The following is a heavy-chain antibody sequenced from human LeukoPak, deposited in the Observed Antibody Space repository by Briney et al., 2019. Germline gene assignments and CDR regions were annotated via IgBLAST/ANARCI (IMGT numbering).Heavy chain of an antibody. V-gene: IGHV3-30*18. J-gene: IGHJ6*02. CDR2: ISYDGSNK. Sequence: GGSLRLSCAASGYTFSSYGMHWVRQAPGKGLEWVAVISYDGSNKYYADSVKGRFTISRDNSKNTLYLQMNSLRAEDTAVYYCAKDLTTVTTPYCYYGMDVWGQGITVTVSS. CDR1: GYTFSSYG. D-gene: IGHD4-17*01. CDR3: AKDLTTVTTPYCYYGMDV.